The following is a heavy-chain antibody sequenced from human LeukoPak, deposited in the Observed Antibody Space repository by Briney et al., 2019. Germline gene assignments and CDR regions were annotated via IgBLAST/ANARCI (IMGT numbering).Heavy chain of an antibody. D-gene: IGHD3-9*01. CDR1: GFTFSSYA. CDR3: ARGATTGYYPY. Sequence: PGRSLRLSCAASGFTFSSYAMHWVRRAPGKGLEWVAVISYDGSNKYYADSVKGRFTISRDNSKNTLYLQMNSLTAEDTAVYYCARGATTGYYPYWGQGTLVTVSS. J-gene: IGHJ4*02. CDR2: ISYDGSNK. V-gene: IGHV3-30*04.